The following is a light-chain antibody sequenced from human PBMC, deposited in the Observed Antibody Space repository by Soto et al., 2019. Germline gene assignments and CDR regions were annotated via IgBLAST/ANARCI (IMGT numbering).Light chain of an antibody. CDR2: AAS. J-gene: IGKJ3*01. CDR1: QGITHY. CDR3: QQYDGFPLT. Sequence: DIQMTQSPSSLYASVGDTVSITCQASQGITHYLNWYQQKPGKAPRLLISAASTLEAGVPSRFTGGGSGTHFTFTISSLQPEDTAIYYCQQYDGFPLTFGPGTTVGIK. V-gene: IGKV1-33*01.